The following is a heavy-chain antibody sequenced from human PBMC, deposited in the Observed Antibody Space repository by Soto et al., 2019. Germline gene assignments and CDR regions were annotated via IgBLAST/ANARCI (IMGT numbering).Heavy chain of an antibody. CDR2: ISYDGSNK. V-gene: IGHV3-30*18. CDR1: GFTFSSYG. J-gene: IGHJ6*02. Sequence: GGSLRLSCAASGFTFSSYGMHWVRQAPGKGLEWVAVISYDGSNKYYADSVKGRFTISRDNSKNTLYLQMNSLRAEDTAVYYCANLRITISGDLFYYYGMDVWGQGTTVTVSS. D-gene: IGHD3-10*02. CDR3: ANLRITISGDLFYYYGMDV.